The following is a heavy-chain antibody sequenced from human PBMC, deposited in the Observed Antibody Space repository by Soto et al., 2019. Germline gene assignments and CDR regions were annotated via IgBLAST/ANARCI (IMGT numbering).Heavy chain of an antibody. CDR2: LNDSGGT. Sequence: ASETVSLTCAVSGVSITTTGYSWSWIRQPPGKGLEWIGELNDSGGTNYNASLKSRVSISGDTSKNQFSLKLSFVTAADTAVYYCARGRGGVQHWGQGTLVTVSS. CDR3: ARGRGGVQH. D-gene: IGHD3-10*01. V-gene: IGHV4-34*01. CDR1: GVSITTTGYS. J-gene: IGHJ1*01.